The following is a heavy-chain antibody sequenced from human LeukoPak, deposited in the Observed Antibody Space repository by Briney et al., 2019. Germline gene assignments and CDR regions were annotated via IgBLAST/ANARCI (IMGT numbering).Heavy chain of an antibody. CDR3: ATSVNYYGSGGEPFDY. D-gene: IGHD3-10*01. V-gene: IGHV1-24*01. J-gene: IGHJ4*02. CDR2: FDPEDGET. Sequence: ASVKVSCKVSGYTLTELSMHWVRQAPGKGLEWMGGFDPEDGETIYAQKFQGRVTMTEDTSTDTAYMELSSLRSEDTAVYYCATSVNYYGSGGEPFDYWGQGTLVTVSS. CDR1: GYTLTELS.